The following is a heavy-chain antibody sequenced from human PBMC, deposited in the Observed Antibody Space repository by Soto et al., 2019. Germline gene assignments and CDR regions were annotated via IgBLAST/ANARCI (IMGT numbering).Heavy chain of an antibody. CDR1: GGTFSSYA. Sequence: SVKVSCKASGGTFSSYAISWVRQAPGQGLEWMGGIIPIFGTANYAQKFQGRVTITADESTSTAYMELSSLRSEDTAVYYCARGAYSGSYYYYYYYMDVWGKGTTVTVSS. CDR3: ARGAYSGSYYYYYYYMDV. D-gene: IGHD1-26*01. J-gene: IGHJ6*03. CDR2: IIPIFGTA. V-gene: IGHV1-69*13.